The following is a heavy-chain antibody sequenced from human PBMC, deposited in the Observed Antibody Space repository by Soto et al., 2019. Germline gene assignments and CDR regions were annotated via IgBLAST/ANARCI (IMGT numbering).Heavy chain of an antibody. CDR1: GGPFSGYY. CDR2: INHNGNT. J-gene: IGHJ4*02. Sequence: QVQLQRWGAGLLKPSETLALTCAVYGGPFSGYYWSWIRQSPGTGLEWIGEINHNGNTNYNPSLKSRVTIAVDTSKNQFSLKLTSVIAADTAVYYCARGFIYHDSSAYFDSWGQGTLVTVSS. D-gene: IGHD3-22*01. CDR3: ARGFIYHDSSAYFDS. V-gene: IGHV4-34*02.